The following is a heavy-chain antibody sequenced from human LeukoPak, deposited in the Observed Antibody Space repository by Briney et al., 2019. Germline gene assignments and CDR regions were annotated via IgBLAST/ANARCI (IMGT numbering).Heavy chain of an antibody. CDR3: VREELERRTNFDY. D-gene: IGHD1-1*01. Sequence: GGSLRLSCSASGFTFTSHVMHWVRQAPGKGLQYYAGSVKGRFTISRDSSKNTVYLQMNSLTAEDTAVYYCVREELERRTNFDYWGQGTLVSVSS. V-gene: IGHV3-64D*06. CDR1: GFTFTSHV. J-gene: IGHJ4*02.